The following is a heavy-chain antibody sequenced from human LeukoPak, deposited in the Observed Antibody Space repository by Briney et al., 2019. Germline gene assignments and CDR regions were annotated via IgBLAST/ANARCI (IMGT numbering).Heavy chain of an antibody. CDR2: VSDSGSST. CDR1: GFTFSSYA. CDR3: AKQDIRSSGWYD. J-gene: IGHJ4*02. D-gene: IGHD6-13*01. V-gene: IGHV3-23*01. Sequence: GGSLRLSCAASGFTFSSYAMSWVRQAPGKGLECVSAVSDSGSSTYYADSVKGRFTISRDNSKNTLYLQMNSLRADDTAVYCCAKQDIRSSGWYDWGQGTLVTVSS.